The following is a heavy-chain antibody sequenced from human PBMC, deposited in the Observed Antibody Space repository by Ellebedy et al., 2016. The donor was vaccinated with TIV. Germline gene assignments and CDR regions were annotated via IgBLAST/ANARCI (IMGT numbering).Heavy chain of an antibody. V-gene: IGHV3-30*02. Sequence: GESLKISCAASGLTFSSYGMHWVRQAPGKGLEWVAYIRYDGKSKTYADSVKGRFTISRDNSKSTHYLQMNSLRPEDTAVYYCAKDRERVEVAGGFDLWGRGTQVTVSS. CDR3: AKDRERVEVAGGFDL. CDR1: GLTFSSYG. D-gene: IGHD2-15*01. J-gene: IGHJ4*02. CDR2: IRYDGKSK.